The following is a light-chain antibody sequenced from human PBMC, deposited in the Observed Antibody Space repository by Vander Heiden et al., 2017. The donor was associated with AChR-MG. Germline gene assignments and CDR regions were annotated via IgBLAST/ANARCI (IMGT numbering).Light chain of an antibody. V-gene: IGLV3-21*03. Sequence: SYVLAQPPPVSVAPGKTARITCGGSNIGSKSVHWFQQKPGQAPVVVVYDDSDRPSGIPGRVFGSNSGNTATLTISRVEAGDEADYYCQVWDRTNDHVVFGGGTKLTVL. CDR2: DDS. CDR3: QVWDRTNDHVV. J-gene: IGLJ3*02. CDR1: NIGSKS.